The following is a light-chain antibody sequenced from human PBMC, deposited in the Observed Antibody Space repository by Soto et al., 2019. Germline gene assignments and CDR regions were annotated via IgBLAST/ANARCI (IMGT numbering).Light chain of an antibody. Sequence: DIQMTQSPSSLSASVGDRVTITCRASQSISSYLNWYQQKPGKAPKLLIYAASSLQSGVPSRFSGGGSGTDFTLTISSLQPEDFATYCGQQSYSTPPYTFGQGTKLEIK. CDR1: QSISSY. J-gene: IGKJ2*01. V-gene: IGKV1-39*01. CDR3: QQSYSTPPYT. CDR2: AAS.